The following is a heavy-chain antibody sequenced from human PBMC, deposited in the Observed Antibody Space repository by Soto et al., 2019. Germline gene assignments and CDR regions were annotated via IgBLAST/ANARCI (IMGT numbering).Heavy chain of an antibody. CDR2: ISYDGSNK. CDR1: GFTFSSYA. CDR3: ARPLWRDAFNWGYFDL. D-gene: IGHD2-2*01. V-gene: IGHV3-30-3*01. J-gene: IGHJ2*01. Sequence: QVQLVESGGGVVQPGRSLRLSCAASGFTFSSYAMHWVRQAPGKGLEWVAVISYDGSNKYYTDSVKGRFTISRDNSKNTLYLQMNSLRLEDTAVYCCARPLWRDAFNWGYFDLWGRGTLVTVSS.